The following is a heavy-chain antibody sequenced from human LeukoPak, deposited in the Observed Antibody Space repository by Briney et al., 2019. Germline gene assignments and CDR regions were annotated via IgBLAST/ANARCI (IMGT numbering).Heavy chain of an antibody. V-gene: IGHV3-7*03. CDR2: IKQDGSEK. Sequence: PGGSLRLSCAAPGFTFSSYWMSWVRQAPGKGLEWVANIKQDGSEKYYVDSVKGRFTISRDNAKNSLYLQMNSLRAEDTAVYYCAREAEQTTMPHAFDLWGQGTMVTVFS. CDR3: AREAEQTTMPHAFDL. J-gene: IGHJ3*01. CDR1: GFTFSSYW. D-gene: IGHD2-2*01.